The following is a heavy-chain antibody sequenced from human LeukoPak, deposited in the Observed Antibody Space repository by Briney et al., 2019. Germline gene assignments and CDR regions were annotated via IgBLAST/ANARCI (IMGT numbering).Heavy chain of an antibody. CDR3: ARVSYDSSGYYYYYYYYGMDV. CDR1: GGSISSYH. D-gene: IGHD3-22*01. CDR2: IYDSGST. J-gene: IGHJ6*02. V-gene: IGHV4-59*12. Sequence: PSETLSLTCTVSGGSISSYHWSWFRQAPGKGLEWIGYIYDSGSTNFNPSLKSRVTISVDTSKNQFSLKLSSVTAADTAVYYCARVSYDSSGYYYYYYYYGMDVWGQGTTVTVSS.